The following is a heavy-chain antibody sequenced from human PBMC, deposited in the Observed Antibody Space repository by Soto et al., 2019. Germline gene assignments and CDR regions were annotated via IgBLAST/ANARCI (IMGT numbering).Heavy chain of an antibody. J-gene: IGHJ4*02. CDR2: ISGSGGTT. Sequence: EVQLLESGGGLIQPGGSLTLSCVASGFTFSSYPMSWVRQAPGKGLEWVSSISGSGGTTYHADSVKGRFTVSRDNSKNTLFLQMNSLRAEDTAVYYCAKEFVEWLLGGDFDYWGQGTLVTVSS. CDR3: AKEFVEWLLGGDFDY. CDR1: GFTFSSYP. D-gene: IGHD3-3*01. V-gene: IGHV3-23*01.